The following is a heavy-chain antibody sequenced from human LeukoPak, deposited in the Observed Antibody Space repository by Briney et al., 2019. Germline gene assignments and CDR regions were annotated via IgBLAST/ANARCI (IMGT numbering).Heavy chain of an antibody. CDR1: GFTFSSYW. Sequence: PGGSLRLSCAASGFTFSSYWMSWVRQAPGKGLEWVANIKQDGSEKYYVDSVKGRFTISRDNAKNSLYLQMNSLRAEDTAVYYCARDPLYGDSTFDYWGQGTLVTVSS. J-gene: IGHJ4*02. D-gene: IGHD4-17*01. V-gene: IGHV3-7*03. CDR2: IKQDGSEK. CDR3: ARDPLYGDSTFDY.